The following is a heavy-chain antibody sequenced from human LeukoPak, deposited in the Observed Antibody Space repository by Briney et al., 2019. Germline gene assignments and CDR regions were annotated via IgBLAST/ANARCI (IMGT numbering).Heavy chain of an antibody. CDR2: ISSSSSYI. CDR3: ARDSHSRDDY. CDR1: GFTFSSYS. J-gene: IGHJ4*02. D-gene: IGHD6-13*01. Sequence: PGGSLRLSCAASGFTFSSYSMNWVRQAPGKGLEWVSSISSSSSYIYYADSVKGRFPISRDNAKNSLYLQMNSLRAEDTAVYYCARDSHSRDDYWGQGTLVTVSS. V-gene: IGHV3-21*01.